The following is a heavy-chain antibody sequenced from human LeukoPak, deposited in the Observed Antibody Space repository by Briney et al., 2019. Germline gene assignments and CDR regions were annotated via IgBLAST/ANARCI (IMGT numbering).Heavy chain of an antibody. Sequence: SQTLSLTCTISGDSVTSNSAAWNWIRQSPSRGLEWLGRTYYRSKWYNDSAGSVKSRITINPDTSKNRCSLRLNSVTPGDTAVYYCARALPGGGGWILDYWGQGTLVTVSS. J-gene: IGHJ4*02. D-gene: IGHD5-18*01. CDR1: GDSVTSNSAA. V-gene: IGHV6-1*01. CDR2: TYYRSKWYN. CDR3: ARALPGGGGWILDY.